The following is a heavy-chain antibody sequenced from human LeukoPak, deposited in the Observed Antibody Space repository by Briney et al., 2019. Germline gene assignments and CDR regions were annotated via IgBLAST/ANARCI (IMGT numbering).Heavy chain of an antibody. V-gene: IGHV3-53*01. CDR1: GFIVGNNY. CDR2: IYRDGST. Sequence: GGSLRLSCAASGFIVGNNYMSWVRQAPGKGLEWVSVIYRDGSTYYAESVKGRFTISRDNSKNTLFLQTNSLRAEDTAVYYCAREGVGVTGRNLGFEYWGQGTLVIVSS. D-gene: IGHD1-26*01. CDR3: AREGVGVTGRNLGFEY. J-gene: IGHJ4*02.